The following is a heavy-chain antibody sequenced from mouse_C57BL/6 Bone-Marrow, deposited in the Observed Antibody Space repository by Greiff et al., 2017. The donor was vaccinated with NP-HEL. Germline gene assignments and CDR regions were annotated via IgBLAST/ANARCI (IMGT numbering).Heavy chain of an antibody. V-gene: IGHV1-55*01. CDR2: IYPGSGST. CDR1: GYTFTSYW. CDR3: ARSPPFYYGSSYGY. D-gene: IGHD1-1*01. Sequence: QVHVKQPGAELVKPGASVKMSCKASGYTFTSYWITWVKQRPGQGLEWIGDIYPGSGSTNYNEKFKSKATLTVDTSSSTAYMQLSSLTSEDSAVYYCARSPPFYYGSSYGYWGQGTTLTVSS. J-gene: IGHJ2*01.